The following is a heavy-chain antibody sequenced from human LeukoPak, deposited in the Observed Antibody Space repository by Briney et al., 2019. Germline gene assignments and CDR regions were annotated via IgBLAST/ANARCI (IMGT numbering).Heavy chain of an antibody. J-gene: IGHJ6*02. CDR1: GGSISSYY. CDR3: ARDRHLYGMDV. CDR2: IYYSGST. V-gene: IGHV4-59*01. Sequence: PSQTLSLTCTVSGGSISSYYWSWIRQPPGKGLEWIGYIYYSGSTNYNPSLKSRVTISVDTSKNQFSLELSSVTAADTAVYYCARDRHLYGMDVWGQGTTVTVSS.